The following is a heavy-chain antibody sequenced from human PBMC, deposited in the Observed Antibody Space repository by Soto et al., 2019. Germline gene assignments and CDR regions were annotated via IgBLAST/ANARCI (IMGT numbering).Heavy chain of an antibody. J-gene: IGHJ4*02. D-gene: IGHD3-9*01. CDR2: IKSKTDGGTA. Sequence: KPGGSLRLSCVASGFNLSHPWMTWVRQAAGKGLEWVGRIKSKTDGGTADYAAPVKGRATISRDDSKNTVHLQMNSLKTEDTAVYYCTTGIYYDILTGYHNVAYWGQGALVTVSS. CDR1: GFNLSHPW. CDR3: TTGIYYDILTGYHNVAY. V-gene: IGHV3-15*01.